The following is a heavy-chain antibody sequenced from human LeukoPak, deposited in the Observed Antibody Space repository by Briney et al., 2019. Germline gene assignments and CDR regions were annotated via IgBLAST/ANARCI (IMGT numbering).Heavy chain of an antibody. Sequence: GGSLRLSCAASGFTFSNYGMHWVRQAPGKGLEWVTVIWYDGSNKYYADSVKGRFTISRDNSKNTLYLQVNSLRVEDTAVYYCARDGSPFDHWGQGTLVTVSS. CDR3: ARDGSPFDH. J-gene: IGHJ4*02. V-gene: IGHV3-33*01. CDR2: IWYDGSNK. CDR1: GFTFSNYG. D-gene: IGHD3-10*01.